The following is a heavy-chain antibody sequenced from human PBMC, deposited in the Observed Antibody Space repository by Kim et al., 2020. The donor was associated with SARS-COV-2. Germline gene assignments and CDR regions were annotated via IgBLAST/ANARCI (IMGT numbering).Heavy chain of an antibody. CDR3: ARDFPVVTPFGDY. V-gene: IGHV3-21*01. J-gene: IGHJ4*02. CDR1: GFTFSSYS. D-gene: IGHD2-21*02. CDR2: ISSSSSYI. Sequence: GGSLRLSCAASGFTFSSYSMNWVRQAPGKGLEWVTSISSSSSYIYYADSVKGRFTISRDNAKNSLYLQMNSLRAEDTAVYYCARDFPVVTPFGDYWGQGTLVTVSS.